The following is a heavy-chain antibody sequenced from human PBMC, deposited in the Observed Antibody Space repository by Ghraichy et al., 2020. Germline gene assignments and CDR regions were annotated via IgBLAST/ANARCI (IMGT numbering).Heavy chain of an antibody. V-gene: IGHV3-30*02. Sequence: GGSLRLSCAASGFTFSSFGMHWVRQAPGKGLEWLTFIQYDGNNKYYADSLKGRFTVSRDNSKHTLYLQMSSLRPEDTGVYYCAKAGCGGGTCYDSWGQGTLVTVSS. CDR1: GFTFSSFG. J-gene: IGHJ5*01. CDR3: AKAGCGGGTCYDS. D-gene: IGHD2-15*01. CDR2: IQYDGNNK.